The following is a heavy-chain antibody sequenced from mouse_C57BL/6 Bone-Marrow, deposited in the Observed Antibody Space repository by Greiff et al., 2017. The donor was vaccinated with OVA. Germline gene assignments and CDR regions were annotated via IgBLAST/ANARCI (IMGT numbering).Heavy chain of an antibody. CDR1: GYTFTDYN. Sequence: VQLQQSGPELVKPGASVKMSCKASGYTFTDYNMHWVKQSHGKSLEWIGYINPNNGGTSYNQKFKGKATLTVNKSSSTAYMELRSLTSEDSAVYYCAKWIYDYDVGFAYWGQGTLVTVAA. J-gene: IGHJ3*01. V-gene: IGHV1-22*01. CDR2: INPNNGGT. D-gene: IGHD2-4*01. CDR3: AKWIYDYDVGFAY.